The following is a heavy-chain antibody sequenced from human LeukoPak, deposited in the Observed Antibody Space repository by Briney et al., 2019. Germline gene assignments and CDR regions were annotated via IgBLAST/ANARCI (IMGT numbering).Heavy chain of an antibody. J-gene: IGHJ6*02. CDR3: ARDRGVRGVIIFPMDV. V-gene: IGHV4-59*01. Sequence: PSETLSLTCTVSGGSISSFYWSWIRQPPGKGLEWIGYIYYSGSTNYNPSLKSRVTISVDTSKNQFSLKLSSVTAADTAVYYCARDRGVRGVIIFPMDVWGQGTTVTVSS. D-gene: IGHD3-10*01. CDR1: GGSISSFY. CDR2: IYYSGST.